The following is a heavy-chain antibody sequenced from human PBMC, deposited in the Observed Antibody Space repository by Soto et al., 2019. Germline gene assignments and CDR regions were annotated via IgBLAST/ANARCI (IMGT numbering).Heavy chain of an antibody. CDR3: ARTLAMVRGYVDY. CDR2: IYYSRST. V-gene: IGHV4-39*01. Sequence: QLQLQESGRGLVKPSETLSLTCTVSGGSISSSSYYWGWMRQPPGMVLELIGGIYYSRSTYYNPSLKRRVTIAVDTSKDQFNLKLRSVAAADTAVYDCARTLAMVRGYVDYWGQGTLVTVSS. CDR1: GGSISSSSYY. J-gene: IGHJ4*02. D-gene: IGHD3-10*01.